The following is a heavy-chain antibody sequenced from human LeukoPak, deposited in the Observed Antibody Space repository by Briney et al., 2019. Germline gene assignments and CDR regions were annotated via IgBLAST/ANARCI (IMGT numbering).Heavy chain of an antibody. CDR1: GYTFTSYY. CDR2: IIPIFGTA. CDR3: ARESIVVVPAARLYEYYYGMDV. D-gene: IGHD2-2*01. Sequence: SVKVSCKASGYTFTSYYMHWVRQAPGQGLEWMGGIIPIFGTANYAQKFQGRVTITADESTSTAYMELSSLRSEDTAVYYCARESIVVVPAARLYEYYYGMDVWGQGTTVTVSS. J-gene: IGHJ6*02. V-gene: IGHV1-69*13.